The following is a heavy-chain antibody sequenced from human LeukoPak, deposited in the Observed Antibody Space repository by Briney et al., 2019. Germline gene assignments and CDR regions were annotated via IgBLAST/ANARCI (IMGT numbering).Heavy chain of an antibody. Sequence: GGSLRLSCAASGFTFSSYSMNWFRQAPGKGLEWVSSISSSSSYIYYADSVKGRFTISRDNAKNSLYLQMNSLRAEDTAVYYCARSDTPLSAFDIWGQGTMVTVSS. J-gene: IGHJ3*02. CDR1: GFTFSSYS. V-gene: IGHV3-21*01. D-gene: IGHD5-18*01. CDR3: ARSDTPLSAFDI. CDR2: ISSSSSYI.